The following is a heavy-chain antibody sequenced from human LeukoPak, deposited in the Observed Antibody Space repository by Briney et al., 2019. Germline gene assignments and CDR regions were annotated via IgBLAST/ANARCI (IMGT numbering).Heavy chain of an antibody. CDR1: GGSISSYY. V-gene: IGHV4-59*01. CDR2: IYYSGST. CDR3: ARIVANWFDP. D-gene: IGHD5-12*01. J-gene: IGHJ5*02. Sequence: PSQTLSLTCTVSGGSISSYYWSWIRQPPGKGLEWIGYIYYSGSTNYNPSLKSRVTISVDTSKNQFSLKLSSVTAADTAVYYCARIVANWFDPWGQGTLVTVSS.